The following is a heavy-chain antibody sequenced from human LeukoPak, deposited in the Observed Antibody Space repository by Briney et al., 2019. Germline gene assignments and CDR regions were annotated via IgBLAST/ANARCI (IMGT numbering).Heavy chain of an antibody. CDR3: ARAQVGAPTDY. CDR2: VQSDGSGP. CDR1: GFTFSTYA. J-gene: IGHJ4*02. V-gene: IGHV3-74*03. Sequence: GGSLRLSCAASGFTFSTYAMYWVRQAPGKGLVWVSRVQSDGSGPMYADSVKGRFTISRDNAKNTLYLQMNSLTAEDTAIYYCARAQVGAPTDYWGQGTLVTVSS. D-gene: IGHD1-26*01.